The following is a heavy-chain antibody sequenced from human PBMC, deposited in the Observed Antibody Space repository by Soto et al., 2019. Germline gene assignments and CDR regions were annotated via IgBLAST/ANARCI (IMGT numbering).Heavy chain of an antibody. D-gene: IGHD3-22*01. CDR1: GGSISSYY. J-gene: IGHJ6*02. Sequence: SETLSLTCTVSGGSISSYYWSWIRQPPGKGLEWIGYIYYSGSTNYNPSLKSRVTISVDTSKNQFSLKLSSVTAADTAVYYCARDPGLTYYYDSSGYQQTSYYYYYGMDVWGQGTTVT. V-gene: IGHV4-59*01. CDR2: IYYSGST. CDR3: ARDPGLTYYYDSSGYQQTSYYYYYGMDV.